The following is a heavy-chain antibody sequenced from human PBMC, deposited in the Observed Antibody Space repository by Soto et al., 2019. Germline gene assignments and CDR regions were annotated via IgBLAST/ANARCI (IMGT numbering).Heavy chain of an antibody. D-gene: IGHD3-9*01. J-gene: IGHJ4*02. V-gene: IGHV4-34*01. Sequence: SYTLSLSCAAYGGTVSSYYCSWIRKPPGKGLEWIGEINHSGSTNYNPSLKSRVTISVDTSKNQFSLKLSSVTAADTAVYYCARGRPDFDWFLLSRRFDYWGQGTLVTVSS. CDR1: GGTVSSYY. CDR2: INHSGST. CDR3: ARGRPDFDWFLLSRRFDY.